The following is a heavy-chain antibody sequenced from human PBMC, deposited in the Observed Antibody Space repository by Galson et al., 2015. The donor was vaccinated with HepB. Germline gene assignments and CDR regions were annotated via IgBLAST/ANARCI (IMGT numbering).Heavy chain of an antibody. J-gene: IGHJ3*02. D-gene: IGHD1-1*01. Sequence: QSGAEVKKPGEYLRISCKGSGYSFTSYWISWVRQMPGKGLEWMGRIDPSDSYTNYSPSFQGHVTISADKSISTAYLQWSSLKASDTAMYYCARRARPPRGPDAFDIWGQGTMVTVSS. V-gene: IGHV5-10-1*01. CDR2: IDPSDSYT. CDR3: ARRARPPRGPDAFDI. CDR1: GYSFTSYW.